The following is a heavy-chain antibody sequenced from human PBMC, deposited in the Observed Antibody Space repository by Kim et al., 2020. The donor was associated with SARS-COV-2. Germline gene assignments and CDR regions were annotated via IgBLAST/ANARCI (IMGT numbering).Heavy chain of an antibody. D-gene: IGHD3-10*01. J-gene: IGHJ4*02. CDR2: TYYRSKWYY. V-gene: IGHV6-1*01. Sequence: SQTLSLTCAISGDSVSSNTAAWNWIRQSPSRGLEWLGRTYYRSKWYYDYALSVKSRITVNPDTSKNHFSLQLTSVTPEDTAMYYCARGGVPFDYWAQGALVTVSS. CDR3: ARGGVPFDY. CDR1: GDSVSSNTAA.